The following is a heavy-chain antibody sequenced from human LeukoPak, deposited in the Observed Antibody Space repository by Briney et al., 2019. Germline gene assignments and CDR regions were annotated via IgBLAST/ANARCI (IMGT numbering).Heavy chain of an antibody. CDR1: GYTLTELS. V-gene: IGHV1-24*01. D-gene: IGHD2-2*01. Sequence: ASVTVSCKVSGYTLTELSMHWVRQAPGKGLEWMGGFDPEDGETIYAQKFQGRVTMTEDTSTDTAYMELSSLRSEDTAVYYCATAPRIYCSSTSCYAFDIWGQGTMVTVSS. J-gene: IGHJ3*02. CDR3: ATAPRIYCSSTSCYAFDI. CDR2: FDPEDGET.